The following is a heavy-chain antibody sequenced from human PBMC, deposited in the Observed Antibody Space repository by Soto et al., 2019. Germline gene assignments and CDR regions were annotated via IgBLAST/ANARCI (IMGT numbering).Heavy chain of an antibody. D-gene: IGHD2-2*01. J-gene: IGHJ6*02. CDR1: GGSFSGYC. CDR3: ARGQYSSREATQLLEV. Sequence: QVQLQQWGAGLLKPSETLSLTCAVYGGSFSGYCWSWIRQPPGNGLEVIGEINHSGSTNYIPSLRRGVNIPVDTYKNQCSLKLISVTEAETAVYYCARGQYSSREATQLLEVWGQGTTVNV. V-gene: IGHV4-34*01. CDR2: INHSGST.